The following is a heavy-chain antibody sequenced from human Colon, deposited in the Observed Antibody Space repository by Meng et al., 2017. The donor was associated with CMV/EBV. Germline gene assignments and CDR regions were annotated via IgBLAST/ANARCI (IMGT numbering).Heavy chain of an antibody. CDR3: ARVICGGDCYLDY. CDR1: KGTFTSYP. CDR2: IITISGTT. D-gene: IGHD2-21*02. J-gene: IGHJ4*02. Sequence: QGQLGRAGAGVQKPGSSVKVSCKASKGTFTSYPISWVRQGPGQGFEWVGGIITISGTTDYAQKFQGRVTITADDSTSTAYMKLSNLRSEDTAIYYCARVICGGDCYLDYWGRGTLVTVSS. V-gene: IGHV1-69*12.